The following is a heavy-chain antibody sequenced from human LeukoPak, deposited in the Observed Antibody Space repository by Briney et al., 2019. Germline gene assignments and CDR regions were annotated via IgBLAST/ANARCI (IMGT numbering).Heavy chain of an antibody. J-gene: IGHJ4*01. CDR3: AKGIYSSGWSYFDY. Sequence: GGPLRLSCAASGFTFSNSAMSWVRQAPGKGLEWVSTLSGSGITTYYADSVKGRFTISRDNSKNTLYLQMNSLRAEDTAVYYCAKGIYSSGWSYFDYWGHGTLVTVSS. CDR1: GFTFSNSA. D-gene: IGHD6-19*01. V-gene: IGHV3-23*01. CDR2: LSGSGITT.